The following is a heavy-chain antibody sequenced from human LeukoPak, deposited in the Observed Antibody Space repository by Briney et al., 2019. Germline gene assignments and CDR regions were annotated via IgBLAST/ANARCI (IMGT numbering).Heavy chain of an antibody. CDR3: ARDASGGGIMDY. CDR2: VYSDGRT. V-gene: IGHV3-53*01. Sequence: QPGGSLRLSCAASGFTVSTNYMNWVRQAPGKGLEWVSAVYSDGRTYYADSVKGRFTISRDRSKNTLYLQMNSLRAEDTAVYFCARDASGGGIMDYWGQGTPVTVSS. J-gene: IGHJ4*02. CDR1: GFTVSTNY. D-gene: IGHD3-16*01.